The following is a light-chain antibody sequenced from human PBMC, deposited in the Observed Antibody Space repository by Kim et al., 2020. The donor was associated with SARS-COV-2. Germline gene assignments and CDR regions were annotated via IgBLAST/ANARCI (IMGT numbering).Light chain of an antibody. CDR1: SSNIGAGYD. Sequence: QRVTISCTGSSSNIGAGYDVHWYQQSPGTAPKLLIYANSNRPSGVPDRFSGSKSGTSASLAITGLQAEDEADYYCQSYDSSLSGWVFGGGTQLTVL. J-gene: IGLJ3*02. CDR3: QSYDSSLSGWV. V-gene: IGLV1-40*01. CDR2: ANS.